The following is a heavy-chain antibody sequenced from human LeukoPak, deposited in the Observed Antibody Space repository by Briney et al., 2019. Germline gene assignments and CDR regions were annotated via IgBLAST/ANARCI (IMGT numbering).Heavy chain of an antibody. J-gene: IGHJ3*02. CDR2: IYSSGRT. Sequence: SETLSLTCTVSGGSISSCYWTWIRQPAGKGLEWIGRIYSSGRTNYNPSLKSRVTMSADTSKNQFSLKLTSVTAADTAVYYCARVYYDSSGYYIFGAFDIWGQGTMVTVSS. CDR1: GGSISSCY. CDR3: ARVYYDSSGYYIFGAFDI. D-gene: IGHD3-22*01. V-gene: IGHV4-4*07.